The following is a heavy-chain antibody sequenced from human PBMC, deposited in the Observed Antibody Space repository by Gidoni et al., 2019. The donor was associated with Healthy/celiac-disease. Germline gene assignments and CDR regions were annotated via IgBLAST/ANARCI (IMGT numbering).Heavy chain of an antibody. D-gene: IGHD2-15*01. CDR2: INHSGST. CDR1: GWSFSGYY. CDR3: ARGYCSGGSCYRFNNWFDP. Sequence: QVQLQQWGAGLLKPSETLSLTCAVYGWSFSGYYWSWIRQPPGKGLEWIGEINHSGSTNYNPSLKSRVTISVDTSKNQFSLKLSSVTAADTAVYYCARGYCSGGSCYRFNNWFDPWGQGTLVTVSS. V-gene: IGHV4-34*01. J-gene: IGHJ5*02.